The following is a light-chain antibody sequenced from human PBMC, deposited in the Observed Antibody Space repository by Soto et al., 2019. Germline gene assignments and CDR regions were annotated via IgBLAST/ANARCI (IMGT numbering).Light chain of an antibody. CDR2: EGS. J-gene: IGLJ1*01. Sequence: QSVLTQPASVSGSPGQSITLSCTGTSSDLGSYNLVSWYQQHPGKAPKLMIYEGSKRPSGVSYRFSGSKSGNTASLTISGLHPEDEADYHCFSSAGSSTVVFGPGTKVTV. CDR3: FSSAGSSTVV. CDR1: SSDLGSYNL. V-gene: IGLV2-23*01.